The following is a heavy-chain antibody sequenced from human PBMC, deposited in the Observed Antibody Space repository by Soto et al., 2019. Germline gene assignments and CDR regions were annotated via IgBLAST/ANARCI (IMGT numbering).Heavy chain of an antibody. Sequence: EASVKVSCKASGGTFSSYAISWVRQAPGQGLEWMGGIIPIFGTANYAQKFQGRVTITADKSTSTAYMELSSLRSEDTAVYYCARGPGSSGYYTYDYWGQGTLVTVSS. CDR1: GGTFSSYA. J-gene: IGHJ4*02. CDR3: ARGPGSSGYYTYDY. V-gene: IGHV1-69*06. D-gene: IGHD3-22*01. CDR2: IIPIFGTA.